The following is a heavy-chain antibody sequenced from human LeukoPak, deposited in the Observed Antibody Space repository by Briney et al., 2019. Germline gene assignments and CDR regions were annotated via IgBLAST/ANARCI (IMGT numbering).Heavy chain of an antibody. Sequence: GGSLRLSCAASGFTFSSYEMNWVRQAPGKGLEWVSYISSSGSTIYYADSVKGRFTISRDNSKNTLYLQMNSLRAEDTAVYYCARDLGAYYFDYWGQGTLVTVSS. CDR2: ISSSGSTI. J-gene: IGHJ4*02. CDR3: ARDLGAYYFDY. V-gene: IGHV3-48*03. CDR1: GFTFSSYE.